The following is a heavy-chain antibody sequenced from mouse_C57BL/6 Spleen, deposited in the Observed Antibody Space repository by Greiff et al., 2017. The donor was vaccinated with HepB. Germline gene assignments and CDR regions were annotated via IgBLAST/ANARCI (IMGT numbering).Heavy chain of an antibody. Sequence: QVQLKQSGAELARPGASVKLSCKASGYTFTSYGISWVKQRTGQGLEWIGEIYPRSGNTYYNEKFKGKATLTADKSSSTAYMELRSLTSEDSAVYFCARSNDGYLYYAMDYWGQGTSVTVSS. D-gene: IGHD2-3*01. V-gene: IGHV1-81*01. CDR3: ARSNDGYLYYAMDY. J-gene: IGHJ4*01. CDR2: IYPRSGNT. CDR1: GYTFTSYG.